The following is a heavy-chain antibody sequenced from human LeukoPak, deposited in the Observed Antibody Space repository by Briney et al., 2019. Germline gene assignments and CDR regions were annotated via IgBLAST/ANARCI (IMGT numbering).Heavy chain of an antibody. D-gene: IGHD6-13*01. CDR2: IKQDGSEK. J-gene: IGHJ4*02. V-gene: IGHV3-7*01. Sequence: PGGSLRLSCAASGFTFSSYWMSWDRQAPGKGLEWVANIKQDGSEKYYVDSVKGRFTISRDNAKNSLYLQMNSLRAEDTAVYYCARSWRSAPRIAAAGTYFDSPSAQEFDYWGQGTLVTVSS. CDR1: GFTFSSYW. CDR3: ARSWRSAPRIAAAGTYFDSPSAQEFDY.